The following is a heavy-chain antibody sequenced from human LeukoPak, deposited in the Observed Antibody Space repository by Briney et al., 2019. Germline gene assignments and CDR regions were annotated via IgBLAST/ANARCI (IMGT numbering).Heavy chain of an antibody. J-gene: IGHJ4*02. D-gene: IGHD1-26*01. CDR1: GFTFSSYS. CDR3: VRVLPYSGTQEYYFDS. V-gene: IGHV3-48*04. Sequence: GGSLRLSCAASGFTFSSYSTNWVRQAPGKGLEWVSYISSSSRTINYADSVQGRFTISRDNAKNSLYLQMNSLRAGDTAVYYCVRVLPYSGTQEYYFDSWGQGTQVTVSS. CDR2: ISSSSRTI.